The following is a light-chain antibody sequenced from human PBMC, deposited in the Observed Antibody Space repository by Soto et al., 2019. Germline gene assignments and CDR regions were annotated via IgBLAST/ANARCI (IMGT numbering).Light chain of an antibody. J-gene: IGKJ5*01. CDR2: AAS. CDR3: QQLNSFPLT. Sequence: DIQMTQSPSSVSASEGDRVTITCRASQGISSWLAWYQRKPGRAPKLLIYAASRLQAGVPLRFSGSGSGTDFTLTISDLQPEDFATYFCQQLNSFPLTFCQGTLLEIK. V-gene: IGKV1D-12*01. CDR1: QGISSW.